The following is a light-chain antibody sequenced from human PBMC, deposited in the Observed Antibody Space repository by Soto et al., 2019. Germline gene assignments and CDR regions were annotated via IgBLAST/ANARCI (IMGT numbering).Light chain of an antibody. CDR2: STS. CDR3: LLYYGGAQVL. V-gene: IGLV7-43*01. J-gene: IGLJ2*01. Sequence: QTVVTQEPSLTVSPGGTFTLTCASIAGSVTSAYYTNWLQQKPGQAPRALIYSTSEKHSWTPARFSGSLLGGKAALTLSAAQAEDEADYYCLLYYGGAQVLFGGGTKLTVL. CDR1: AGSVTSAYY.